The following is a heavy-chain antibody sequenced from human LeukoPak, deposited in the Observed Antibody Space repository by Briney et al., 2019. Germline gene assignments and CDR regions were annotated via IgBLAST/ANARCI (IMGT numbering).Heavy chain of an antibody. Sequence: SETLSLTCTVSGGSISSYYWSWIRQPPGKGLEWIGYIYYSGSTKYNPSLKSRVTISVDTSKNQFSLKLSSVTAADTAVYHCARGSSISRGLFDYWGQGTLVTVSS. CDR1: GGSISSYY. D-gene: IGHD6-19*01. V-gene: IGHV4-59*01. CDR3: ARGSSISRGLFDY. J-gene: IGHJ4*02. CDR2: IYYSGST.